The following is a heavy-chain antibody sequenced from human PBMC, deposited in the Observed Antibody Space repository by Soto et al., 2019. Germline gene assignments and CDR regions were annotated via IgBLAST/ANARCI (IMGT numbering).Heavy chain of an antibody. CDR1: GFTFSNAW. V-gene: IGHV3-23*01. CDR2: ISGSGGST. D-gene: IGHD3-16*01. CDR3: AKSFITDDAFDI. Sequence: GGSLRLSCAASGFTFSNAWMSWVRQAPGKGLEWVSAISGSGGSTYYADSVKGRFTISRDNSKNTLYLQMNSLRAEDTAVYYCAKSFITDDAFDIWGQGTMVTVSS. J-gene: IGHJ3*02.